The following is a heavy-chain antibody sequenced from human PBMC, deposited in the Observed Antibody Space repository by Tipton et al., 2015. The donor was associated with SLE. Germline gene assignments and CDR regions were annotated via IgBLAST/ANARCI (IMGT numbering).Heavy chain of an antibody. CDR2: IYHSGST. Sequence: TLSLTCSVSGDAISSNYWSWFRQPPGKGLEWIGSIYHSGSTYYNPSLKSRVTISVDTSKNQFSLKLSSVTAADTAVYYCARAGLGYTYYYYMDVWGKGTTVTVSS. D-gene: IGHD5-18*01. CDR3: ARAGLGYTYYYYMDV. CDR1: GDAISSNY. J-gene: IGHJ6*03. V-gene: IGHV4-38-2*02.